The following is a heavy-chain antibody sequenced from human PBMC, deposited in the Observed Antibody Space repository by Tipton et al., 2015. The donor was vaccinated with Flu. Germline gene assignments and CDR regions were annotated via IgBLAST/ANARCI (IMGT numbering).Heavy chain of an antibody. J-gene: IGHJ4*02. V-gene: IGHV4-39*07. CDR1: GGSISTINYY. CDR3: ARGSWECGEGVFDS. Sequence: TLSLTCTVPGGSISTINYYWGWIRQPPGKGLEWIGKIYYNGHTYYNPSLKSRVTISVDTSKDQFSLNLSSVTAADTAVYYCARGSWECGEGVFDSWGLGTLVAVSS. CDR2: IYYNGHT. D-gene: IGHD1-26*01.